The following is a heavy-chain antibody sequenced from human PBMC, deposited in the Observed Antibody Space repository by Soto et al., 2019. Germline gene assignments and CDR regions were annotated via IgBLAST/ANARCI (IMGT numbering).Heavy chain of an antibody. Sequence: GGSLGLSCSASGFTFSDYYMSWIRQAPGKGLEWISYIDSSGSIIYYADSVKGRFTISRDNAKNSLYLQMNSLRAEDTAVYYCARDLGYHDSSDYFDYWGQGTLVTVSS. CDR2: IDSSGSII. V-gene: IGHV3-11*01. D-gene: IGHD3-22*01. CDR3: ARDLGYHDSSDYFDY. J-gene: IGHJ4*02. CDR1: GFTFSDYY.